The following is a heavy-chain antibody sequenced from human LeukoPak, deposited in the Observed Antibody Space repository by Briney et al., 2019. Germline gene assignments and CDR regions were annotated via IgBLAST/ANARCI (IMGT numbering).Heavy chain of an antibody. Sequence: SETLSLTCTVSGGSISSGGYYWSWIRQPPGKGLEWIGYIYHSGSTYYNPSLKSRVTISVDRSKNQFSLKLSSVTAADTAVYYCARGYAASVWFDPWGQGTLVTVSS. D-gene: IGHD3-16*01. J-gene: IGHJ5*02. V-gene: IGHV4-30-2*01. CDR3: ARGYAASVWFDP. CDR1: GGSISSGGYY. CDR2: IYHSGST.